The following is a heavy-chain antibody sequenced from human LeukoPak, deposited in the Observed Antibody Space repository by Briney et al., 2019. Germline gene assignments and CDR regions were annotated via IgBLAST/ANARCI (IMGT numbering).Heavy chain of an antibody. CDR3: ARVKGGSYYRTAEGFDY. V-gene: IGHV3-74*01. J-gene: IGHJ4*02. CDR1: GFTFTSYW. CDR2: INSDGSST. Sequence: PGGSLRLSCAASGFTFTSYWMHWVRQPPGKGLVWVSRINSDGSSTNYADSVKGRFTISRDNAKNTLYLQMKSLRAEDTAVYYCARVKGGSYYRTAEGFDYWGQGTLVTVSS. D-gene: IGHD1-26*01.